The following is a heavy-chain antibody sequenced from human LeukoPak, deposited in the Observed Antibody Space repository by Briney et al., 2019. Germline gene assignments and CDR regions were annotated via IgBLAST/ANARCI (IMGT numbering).Heavy chain of an antibody. CDR3: TTNYYDSSGLDY. D-gene: IGHD3-22*01. V-gene: IGHV3-15*01. Sequence: TGGSLRLSCAASGFIFSDHYMDWVRQAPGKGLEWVGRIKSKTDGGTTDYAAPVKGRFTISRDDSKNTLYLQMNSLKTEDTAVYYCTTNYYDSSGLDYWGQGTLVTVSS. CDR1: GFIFSDHY. CDR2: IKSKTDGGTT. J-gene: IGHJ4*02.